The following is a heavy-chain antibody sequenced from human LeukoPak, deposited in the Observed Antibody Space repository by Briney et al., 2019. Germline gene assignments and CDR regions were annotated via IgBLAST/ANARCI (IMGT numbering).Heavy chain of an antibody. Sequence: SETLSLTCTVSGYSISSGYYWGWIRQPPGKGLEWIGYIYYSGSTNYNPSLKSRVTISVDTSKNQFSLKLSSVTAADTAVYYCARGSNPGWFDPWGQGTLVTVSS. J-gene: IGHJ5*02. CDR2: IYYSGST. CDR3: ARGSNPGWFDP. CDR1: GYSISSGYY. V-gene: IGHV4-38-2*02.